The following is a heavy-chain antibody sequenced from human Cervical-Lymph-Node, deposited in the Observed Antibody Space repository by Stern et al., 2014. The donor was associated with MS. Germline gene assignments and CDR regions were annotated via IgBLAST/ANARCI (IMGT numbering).Heavy chain of an antibody. CDR1: GFTFSGHS. J-gene: IGHJ4*02. Sequence: MQLVESGGGVVQPGGSLRLSCAASGFTFSGHSMHWVRQAPGKGLEWVALISHDGSDKYYADSVRGRFTISRDNDKNTVYLQMNDLRPEDTATFFCARDADDYGDYGLYGFDYWGQGTLVSVSS. CDR2: ISHDGSDK. D-gene: IGHD4-17*01. V-gene: IGHV3-30*01. CDR3: ARDADDYGDYGLYGFDY.